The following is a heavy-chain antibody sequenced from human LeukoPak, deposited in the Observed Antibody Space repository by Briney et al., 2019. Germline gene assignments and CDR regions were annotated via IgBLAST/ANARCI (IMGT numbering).Heavy chain of an antibody. CDR1: GSSFSSYA. D-gene: IGHD2-15*01. CDR3: AKAPVTSCRGAFCYPFDY. CDR2: MSSSDDGR. J-gene: IGHJ4*02. Sequence: PGGSLRLSCATSGSSFSSYAMSWVRQAPGKGLEWVSAMSSSDDGRYYAASVRGRFTISRDTSRSTLYLQMNSLRAEDAAVYYCAKAPVTSCRGAFCYPFDYWRQGTLVTVSS. V-gene: IGHV3-23*01.